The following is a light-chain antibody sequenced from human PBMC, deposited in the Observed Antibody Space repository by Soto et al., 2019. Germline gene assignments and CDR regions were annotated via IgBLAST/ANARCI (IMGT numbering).Light chain of an antibody. V-gene: IGLV2-8*01. CDR2: EVS. J-gene: IGLJ1*01. CDR3: NAQADNGKHV. Sequence: QSALTQPPSASGSPGQSVTISCTGSSSDVGHSNFVSWYQQHPGKGPKLIIYEVSKRPSGFPDRFSGSKSGNTASLSVSGLQDEDEADYFCNAQADNGKHVFGTGTKVTVL. CDR1: SSDVGHSNF.